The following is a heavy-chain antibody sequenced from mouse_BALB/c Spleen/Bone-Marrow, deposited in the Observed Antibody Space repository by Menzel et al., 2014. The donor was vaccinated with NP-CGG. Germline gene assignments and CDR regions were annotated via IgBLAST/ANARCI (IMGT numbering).Heavy chain of an antibody. CDR1: GFNIKDYY. V-gene: IGHV14-4*02. CDR2: IDPENGDT. J-gene: IGHJ3*01. CDR3: NAQNYGYGAWFAY. Sequence: VQLQQSGAELVRPGASVKLSCTASGFNIKDYYMHWVKQRPEQGLEWIGWIDPENGDTEYAPKFQGKATMTADTSSNTAYLQLSSLTSEDTAVYYCNAQNYGYGAWFAYWGQGTLVTVSA. D-gene: IGHD1-2*01.